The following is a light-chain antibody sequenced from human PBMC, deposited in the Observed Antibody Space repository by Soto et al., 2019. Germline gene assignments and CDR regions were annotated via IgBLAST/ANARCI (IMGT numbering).Light chain of an antibody. CDR3: LLYYGGQLGV. J-gene: IGLJ2*01. CDR2: STN. Sequence: QAVVTQEPSLTVSPGGTVTLTCATSTGAVTSGYYPNWFQQKPGQAPRALIYSTNNKYSWTPARFSGSLLGGKAALTLSGVLSEDEADYCCLLYYGGQLGVFGGGTKLTVL. V-gene: IGLV7-43*01. CDR1: TGAVTSGYY.